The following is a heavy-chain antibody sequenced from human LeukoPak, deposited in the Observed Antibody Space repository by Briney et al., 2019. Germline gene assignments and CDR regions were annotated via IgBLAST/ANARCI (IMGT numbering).Heavy chain of an antibody. CDR2: INAGNGNT. V-gene: IGHV1-3*01. Sequence: ASVKVSCKAFEYTFTSYTMHWVRQAPGQRLEWMGWINAGNGNTKYSEKFQGRVITTRDTSASTAYMELSSLRSEDTAVYYCARDSGSDWWDHWGQGTLVTVSS. CDR3: ARDSGSDWWDH. D-gene: IGHD5-12*01. J-gene: IGHJ5*02. CDR1: EYTFTSYT.